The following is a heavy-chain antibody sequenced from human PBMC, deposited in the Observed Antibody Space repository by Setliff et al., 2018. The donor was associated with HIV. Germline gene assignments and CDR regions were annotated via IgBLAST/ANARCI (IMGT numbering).Heavy chain of an antibody. CDR2: ISYDGSYK. J-gene: IGHJ4*02. V-gene: IGHV3-30*04. CDR1: GFTFGDYA. D-gene: IGHD2-15*01. CDR3: TRTPGAWQNYFDY. Sequence: PGGSLRLSCAASGFTFGDYAIHWVRQAPGKGLEWVTVISYDGSYKNYADSVKGRFTIPRDNSKNTVFVQMNSLRADDTAIYYCTRTPGAWQNYFDYWGQGTPVTVSS.